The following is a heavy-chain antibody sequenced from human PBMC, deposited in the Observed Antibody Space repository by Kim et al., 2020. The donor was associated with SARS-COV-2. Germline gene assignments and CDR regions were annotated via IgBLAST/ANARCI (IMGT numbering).Heavy chain of an antibody. J-gene: IGHJ3*02. CDR1: GDSVSSNSAS. D-gene: IGHD2-2*01. CDR3: ARDDIVVALLAFDI. Sequence: SQTLSLTCAISGDSVSSNSASWNWIRQSPSRGLEWLGRTYYRSKWYNDYAVSVKSRITINPDTSKNQFSLQLNSVTPEDTAVYYCARDDIVVALLAFDIWGQGAMVTVSS. V-gene: IGHV6-1*01. CDR2: TYYRSKWYN.